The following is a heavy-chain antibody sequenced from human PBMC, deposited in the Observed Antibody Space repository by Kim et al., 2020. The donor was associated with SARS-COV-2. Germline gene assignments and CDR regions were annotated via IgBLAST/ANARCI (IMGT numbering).Heavy chain of an antibody. V-gene: IGHV1-69*13. CDR1: GGTFSSYA. D-gene: IGHD2-2*01. CDR2: IIPIFGTA. Sequence: SVKVSCKASGGTFSSYAISWVRQAPGQGLEWMGGIIPIFGTANYAQKFQGRVTITADESTSTAYMELSSLRYEDTAVYYCARDGGYCSSTSCLYDAFDIWGQGTMVTVSS. J-gene: IGHJ3*02. CDR3: ARDGGYCSSTSCLYDAFDI.